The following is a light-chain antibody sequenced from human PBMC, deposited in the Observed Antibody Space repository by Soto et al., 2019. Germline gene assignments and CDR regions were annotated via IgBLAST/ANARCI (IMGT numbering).Light chain of an antibody. J-gene: IGKJ1*01. CDR2: GAS. CDR1: QSIGSC. V-gene: IGKV1-39*01. CDR3: QRSYGSPPWT. Sequence: DIQMTQSPSSLSASVGDRVTITCRASQSIGSCLNWYQQRPGKAPKLLIYGASTLQGGVPSRFSCSGSGTDFTLTISRPQPQDFATYYCQRSYGSPPWTFGHGTKVDLK.